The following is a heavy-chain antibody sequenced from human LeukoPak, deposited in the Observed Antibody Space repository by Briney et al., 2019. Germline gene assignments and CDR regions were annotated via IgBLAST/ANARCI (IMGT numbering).Heavy chain of an antibody. J-gene: IGHJ4*02. CDR2: IIPIFGTA. V-gene: IGHV1-69*13. CDR1: GGTFSSYA. Sequence: SVKVSCKASGGTFSSYAISWVRRAPGQGLEWMGGIIPIFGTANYAQKFQGRVTITADESTSTAYMELSSLRSEDTAVYYCARGSPPRRNYDSRGYYSYYFDYWGQGTLVTVSS. D-gene: IGHD3-22*01. CDR3: ARGSPPRRNYDSRGYYSYYFDY.